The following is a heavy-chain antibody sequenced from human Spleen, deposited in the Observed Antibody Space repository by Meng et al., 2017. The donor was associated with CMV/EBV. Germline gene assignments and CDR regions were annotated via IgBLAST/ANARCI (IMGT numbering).Heavy chain of an antibody. CDR2: INWNGGST. CDR3: ARDRGAGSYYNGYYYGVDV. D-gene: IGHD3-10*01. V-gene: IGHV3-20*04. Sequence: GGSLRLSCAASGFRFDDHGMSWVRQATGKGLEWVSGINWNGGSTGYADSVQGRFTISRDNAKNSLYLQMNSLRAEDTALYYCARDRGAGSYYNGYYYGVDVWGQGTTVTVSS. J-gene: IGHJ6*02. CDR1: GFRFDDHG.